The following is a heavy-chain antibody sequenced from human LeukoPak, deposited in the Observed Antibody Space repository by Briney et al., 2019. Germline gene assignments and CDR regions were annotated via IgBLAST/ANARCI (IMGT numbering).Heavy chain of an antibody. CDR2: ISGSGGAT. CDR1: GFTFSLFA. CDR3: AKDGYNYDSSGHFDY. Sequence: HTGGSLRLSCAASGFTFSLFAMHWVRQAPGKGLEWVSAISGSGGATYHADADSVKGRFTISRDNSKNALYLEINNLRAEDTAVYYCAKDGYNYDSSGHFDYWAREPWSPSPQ. J-gene: IGHJ4*02. D-gene: IGHD3-22*01. V-gene: IGHV3-23*01.